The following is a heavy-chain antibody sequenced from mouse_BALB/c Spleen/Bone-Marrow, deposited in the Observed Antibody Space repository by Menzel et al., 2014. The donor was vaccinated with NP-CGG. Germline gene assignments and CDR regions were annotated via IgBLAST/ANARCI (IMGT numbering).Heavy chain of an antibody. D-gene: IGHD3-1*01. CDR1: GYTFTDYY. V-gene: IGHV1-84*02. J-gene: IGHJ4*01. Sequence: QVQLKDSGHELVRPGASVKISCKASGYTFTDYYINWVKQKPGQGLEWIGWIYPGSGSTKYNEKFKGKATLTVDTSSSTAYMQLSSLTSEDTAVYFCANLGRYAMDYWGQGTSVTVSS. CDR3: ANLGRYAMDY. CDR2: IYPGSGST.